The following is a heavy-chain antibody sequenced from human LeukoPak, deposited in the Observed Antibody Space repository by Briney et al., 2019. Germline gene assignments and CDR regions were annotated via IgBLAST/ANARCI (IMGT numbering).Heavy chain of an antibody. V-gene: IGHV1-2*02. CDR2: INPNSGGT. J-gene: IGHJ5*02. D-gene: IGHD6-6*01. CDR1: GYTFTGYY. Sequence: GESLKISCKASGYTFTGYYMHWVRQAPGQGLEWMGWINPNSGGTNYAQKFQGRVTMTRDTSISTAYMELSRLRSDDTAVYYCARGGIAARSGWFDPWGQGTLVTVSS. CDR3: ARGGIAARSGWFDP.